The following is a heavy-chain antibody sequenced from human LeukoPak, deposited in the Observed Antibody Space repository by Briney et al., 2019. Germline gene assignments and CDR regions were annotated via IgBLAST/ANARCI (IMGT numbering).Heavy chain of an antibody. Sequence: SETLSLTCTVSGGSISSSSYYWGWIRQPPGKGLEWIGSIYYSGSTYYNPSLKSRVTISVDTSKNQFSLKLSSVTAADTAVYYCARFNRGRSLNYFDYWGQGTLVTVSS. CDR3: ARFNRGRSLNYFDY. J-gene: IGHJ4*02. V-gene: IGHV4-39*01. CDR1: GGSISSSSYY. CDR2: IYYSGST.